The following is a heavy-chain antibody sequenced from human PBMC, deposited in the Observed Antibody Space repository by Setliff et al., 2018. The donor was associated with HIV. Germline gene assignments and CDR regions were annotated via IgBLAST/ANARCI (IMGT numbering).Heavy chain of an antibody. CDR2: VYASTGHT. J-gene: IGHJ6*03. D-gene: IGHD2-15*01. V-gene: IGHV1-8*01. CDR3: ARGIDILVKMGIYYHYMDV. Sequence: ASVKVSCKTSGDKFGSFDINWIRQASGQGLEWVGWVYASTGHTAYARKFEGRVTMTWDPSTGIGYMELNSLRADDTAVYYCARGIDILVKMGIYYHYMDVWGKGTTVTVSS. CDR1: GDKFGSFD.